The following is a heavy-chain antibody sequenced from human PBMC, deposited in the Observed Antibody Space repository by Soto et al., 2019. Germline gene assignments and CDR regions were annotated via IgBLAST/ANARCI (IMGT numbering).Heavy chain of an antibody. D-gene: IGHD5-18*01. CDR1: GGTFSSYA. V-gene: IGHV1-69*13. CDR2: IIPIFGTA. Sequence: ASVKVSCKASGGTFSSYAISWVRQAPGQGLEWMGGIIPIFGTANYAQKFQGRVTITADESTSTAYMELSSLRSEDTAVYYCARGRYSYGKDNWFDPWGQGTLVTVSS. J-gene: IGHJ5*02. CDR3: ARGRYSYGKDNWFDP.